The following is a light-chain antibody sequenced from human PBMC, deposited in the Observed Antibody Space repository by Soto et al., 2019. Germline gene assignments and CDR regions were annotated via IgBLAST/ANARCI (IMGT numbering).Light chain of an antibody. J-gene: IGKJ1*01. CDR1: QSVTSN. V-gene: IGKV3-15*01. CDR2: GAS. CDR3: QQYNWPPTWT. Sequence: EIVMTQSPATLSVSPGDRATLSCRASQSVTSNLAWYQQKPGQPPRLLIYGASTRATGIPARFSGSGSGTEFTLTISSLQSEDFAVYYCQQYNWPPTWTFGQGTKVDIK.